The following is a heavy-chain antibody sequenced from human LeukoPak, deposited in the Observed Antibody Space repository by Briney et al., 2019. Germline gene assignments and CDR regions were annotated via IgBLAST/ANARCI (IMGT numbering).Heavy chain of an antibody. CDR2: IYPGDSDT. J-gene: IGHJ4*02. Sequence: GESLKISCKGSGHSFTNHWIGWVRQMPGKGLEWMGIIYPGDSDTRYSPSFQGQVTISADKSISMAYLQWSSLKASDTAMYYCARLPQWGGTYHFDYWGQGALLTVSS. D-gene: IGHD1-26*01. CDR3: ARLPQWGGTYHFDY. CDR1: GHSFTNHW. V-gene: IGHV5-51*01.